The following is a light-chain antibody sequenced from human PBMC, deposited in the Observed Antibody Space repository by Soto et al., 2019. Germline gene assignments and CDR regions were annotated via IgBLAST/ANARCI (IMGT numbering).Light chain of an antibody. CDR2: GAS. J-gene: IGKJ5*01. CDR1: QSVSSN. Sequence: MTTQSAATLSVSPGERATLSCRASQSVSSNLAWYQQKPGQAPRLLIYGASTRATGIPDRFSGSGSGTDFTLTISRLEPEDFAVYYCQQRSNWPPTFGQGTRLEI. CDR3: QQRSNWPPT. V-gene: IGKV3D-15*01.